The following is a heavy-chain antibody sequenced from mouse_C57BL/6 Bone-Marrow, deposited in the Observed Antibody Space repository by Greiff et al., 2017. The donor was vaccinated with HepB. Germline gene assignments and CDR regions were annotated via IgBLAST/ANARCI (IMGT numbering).Heavy chain of an antibody. D-gene: IGHD1-1*01. CDR1: GFTFSDYY. CDR3: ARRDYGRSVAY. J-gene: IGHJ3*01. V-gene: IGHV5-12*01. CDR2: ISNGGGST. Sequence: DVMLVESGGGLVQPGGSLKLSCAASGFTFSDYYMYWVRQTPEKRLEWVAYISNGGGSTYYPDTVKGRFTISRDNAKNTLYLQMSRLKSEDTAMYYCARRDYGRSVAYWGQGTRVTVSA.